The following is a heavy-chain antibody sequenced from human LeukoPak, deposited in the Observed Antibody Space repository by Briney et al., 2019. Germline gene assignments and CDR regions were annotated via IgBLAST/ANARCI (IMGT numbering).Heavy chain of an antibody. CDR1: GFTFSSSG. Sequence: GGSLRLSCAATGFTFSSSGMSWVRQAPGKGLEWVSAISGSGSTIYYADSVKGRFTISRDNAKNSLYLQMNSLRAEDTAVYYCAREMGGYPFDYWGQGTLVTVSS. J-gene: IGHJ4*02. CDR3: AREMGGYPFDY. V-gene: IGHV3-48*04. CDR2: ISGSGSTI. D-gene: IGHD5-12*01.